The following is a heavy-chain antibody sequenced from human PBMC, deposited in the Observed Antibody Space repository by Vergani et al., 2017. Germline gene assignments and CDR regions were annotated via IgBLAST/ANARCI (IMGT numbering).Heavy chain of an antibody. V-gene: IGHV4-61*01. Sequence: QVQLQESGPGLVKPSETLSLTCTVSGGSVSSGSYYWSWIRQPPGKGLEWIGYIYYSGSTNYNPSLKSRVTISVDTSKNQFSLKLSSGTAADTAVYYCARGRIGYSYVPKRGAFDIWGQGTMVTVSS. J-gene: IGHJ3*02. CDR1: GGSVSSGSYY. CDR3: ARGRIGYSYVPKRGAFDI. D-gene: IGHD5-18*01. CDR2: IYYSGST.